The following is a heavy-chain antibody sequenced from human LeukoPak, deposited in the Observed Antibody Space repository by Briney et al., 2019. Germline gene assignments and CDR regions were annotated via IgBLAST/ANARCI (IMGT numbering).Heavy chain of an antibody. CDR3: ARIVGGSQDF. CDR2: TYHRSRWYN. D-gene: IGHD3-16*02. CDR1: GDSFSSNSAA. Sequence: SQTLSLTCAISGDSFSSNSAAWNWIRQSPSRGLEWLGRTYHRSRWYNDYAVSVRGRITINPDTSKNQFSLQLKSVTPEDTAVYYCARIVGGSQDFWGQGTLVTVSS. J-gene: IGHJ4*02. V-gene: IGHV6-1*01.